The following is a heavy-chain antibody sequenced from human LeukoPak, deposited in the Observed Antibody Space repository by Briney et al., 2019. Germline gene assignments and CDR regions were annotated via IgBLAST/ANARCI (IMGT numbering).Heavy chain of an antibody. CDR2: IYTSGST. Sequence: PSETLSLTCTVSGGSISSGSYYWSWIRQPAGKGLEWIGRIYTSGSTNYNPSLKSRVTISVDTSKNQFSLKLSSVTAADTAVYYCARVSSSSWGGAPPLGRRTAQIDYWGQGTLVTVSS. CDR1: GGSISSGSYY. CDR3: ARVSSSSWGGAPPLGRRTAQIDY. V-gene: IGHV4-61*02. J-gene: IGHJ4*02. D-gene: IGHD6-6*01.